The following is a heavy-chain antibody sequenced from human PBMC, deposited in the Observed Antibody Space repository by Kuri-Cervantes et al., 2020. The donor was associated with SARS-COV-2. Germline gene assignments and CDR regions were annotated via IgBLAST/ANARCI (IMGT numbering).Heavy chain of an antibody. V-gene: IGHV1-69*05. CDR2: IIPIFGTA. CDR3: ARSIAAPYGDYYYYYGMDV. Sequence: SVKVSCKASGCTFSSYAISWVRQAPGQGLEWMGWIIPIFGTANYAQKFQGRVTITTDKSTSTAYMELSSLRSEDTAVYYCARSIAAPYGDYYYYYGMDVWGQGTPVTVSS. D-gene: IGHD6-6*01. J-gene: IGHJ6*02. CDR1: GCTFSSYA.